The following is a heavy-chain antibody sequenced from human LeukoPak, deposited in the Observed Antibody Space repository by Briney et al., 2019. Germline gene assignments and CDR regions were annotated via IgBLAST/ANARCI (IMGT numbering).Heavy chain of an antibody. CDR1: GFTFSSYA. V-gene: IGHV3-23*01. Sequence: PGGSLRLSCAASGFTFSSYAMSWVRQAPGKGLEWVSAISGSGGSTYYADSVKGRFTISRDNSKNTLYLQMNSLRAEDTAVYYCAKDWGRITMIVVVPMFDCWGQGTLVTVSS. CDR3: AKDWGRITMIVVVPMFDC. CDR2: ISGSGGST. J-gene: IGHJ4*02. D-gene: IGHD3-22*01.